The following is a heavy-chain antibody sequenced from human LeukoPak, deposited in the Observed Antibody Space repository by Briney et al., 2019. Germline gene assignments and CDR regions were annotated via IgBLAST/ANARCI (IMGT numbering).Heavy chain of an antibody. Sequence: ASVKVSCKAAGYTFTSYAMHWVRQAPGQRLEGMGGINAGNGNTKYSQKFQGRVTIARDTSASTAYMELSSLRSEDTAVYYCASYSAYCGGDCYPAHDAFDIWGQGTMVTVSS. CDR2: INAGNGNT. D-gene: IGHD2-21*02. V-gene: IGHV1-3*01. J-gene: IGHJ3*02. CDR1: GYTFTSYA. CDR3: ASYSAYCGGDCYPAHDAFDI.